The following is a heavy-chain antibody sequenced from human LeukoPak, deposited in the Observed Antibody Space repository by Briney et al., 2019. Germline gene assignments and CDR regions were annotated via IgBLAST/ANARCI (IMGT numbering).Heavy chain of an antibody. CDR2: ISAYNGNT. CDR3: ARTPSRPWELLNDY. J-gene: IGHJ4*02. CDR1: GYTFTSYG. Sequence: ASVKVSCKASGYTFTSYGISWVRQAPGQGLEWMGWISAYNGNTNYAQKLQGRVTMTTDTSTSTAYMELRSLRSDDTAVYCCARTPSRPWELLNDYWGQGTLVTVSS. V-gene: IGHV1-18*01. D-gene: IGHD1-26*01.